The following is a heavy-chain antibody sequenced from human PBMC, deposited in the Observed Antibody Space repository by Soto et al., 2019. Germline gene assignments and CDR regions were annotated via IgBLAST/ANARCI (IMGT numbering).Heavy chain of an antibody. CDR3: ARDVYYDFWSGFNTPPYYFDD. V-gene: IGHV3-30-3*01. CDR2: ISDDGSNK. CDR1: GFTFSRHT. D-gene: IGHD3-3*01. Sequence: QVQLVESGGGVVQPGRSLRLSCAASGFTFSRHTMHWVRQAPGKGLEWVAAISDDGSNKYYADSVKGRFTISRDNSKNTLYLQMNSMSSEDTAVHHCARDVYYDFWSGFNTPPYYFDDWGQGTLVTVSS. J-gene: IGHJ4*02.